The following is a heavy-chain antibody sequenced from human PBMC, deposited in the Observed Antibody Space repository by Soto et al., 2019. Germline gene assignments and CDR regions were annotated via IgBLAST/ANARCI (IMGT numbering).Heavy chain of an antibody. CDR2: IIPLFGTA. CDR3: ASKAACGGDCYAFDS. J-gene: IGHJ4*02. V-gene: IGHV1-69*06. CDR1: GGIFSSNT. D-gene: IGHD2-21*02. Sequence: QVYLVQSGAEVKKPGSSVKISCKASGGIFSSNTINWVRQAAGQGLEWMGGIIPLFGTANYAEKFQGRVTITADKSTKTEYMELTGLRSEDTAVYYCASKAACGGDCYAFDSWGQGTLVTVSS.